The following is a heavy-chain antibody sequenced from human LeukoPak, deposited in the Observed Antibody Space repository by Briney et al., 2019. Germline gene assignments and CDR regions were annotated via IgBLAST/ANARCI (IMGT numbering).Heavy chain of an antibody. Sequence: GGSLRLSCAASGFTFTSYAMNWVRQAPGKGLEWVSAISGRVGSTYFADSVQGRFTISRDNSKSTLYLQMNSLRAEDTAVYYCAKAGSYWDFDYWGQGTLVIVSS. J-gene: IGHJ4*02. CDR2: ISGRVGST. CDR1: GFTFTSYA. CDR3: AKAGSYWDFDY. D-gene: IGHD1-26*01. V-gene: IGHV3-23*01.